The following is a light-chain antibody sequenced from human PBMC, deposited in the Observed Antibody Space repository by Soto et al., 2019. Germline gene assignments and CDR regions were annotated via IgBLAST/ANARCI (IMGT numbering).Light chain of an antibody. V-gene: IGKV3-20*01. Sequence: EIVLTQSPGTLSLSPGERATLSCRASQTLSNSFIAWYQQKPGQAPRLLIYDTSSRATGVPDRYSASGSGTDFTLTISRLEPEDFAVFFCQQYGGSPPTFGGGTKVEIK. CDR3: QQYGGSPPT. CDR2: DTS. CDR1: QTLSNSF. J-gene: IGKJ4*01.